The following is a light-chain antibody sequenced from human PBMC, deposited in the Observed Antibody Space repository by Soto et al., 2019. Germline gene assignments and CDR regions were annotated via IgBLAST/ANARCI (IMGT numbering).Light chain of an antibody. CDR1: QSVTSSY. Sequence: EIVLTQSPGTLSLSPGERATLSCRASQSVTSSYLAWYQQKPGQAPRLLIYGASRRATGIPDRFSGSGSGTHFTLTLRSREYEDFAVYFCPQYGSSPNFGQGARLEIK. J-gene: IGKJ5*01. CDR3: PQYGSSPN. V-gene: IGKV3-20*01. CDR2: GAS.